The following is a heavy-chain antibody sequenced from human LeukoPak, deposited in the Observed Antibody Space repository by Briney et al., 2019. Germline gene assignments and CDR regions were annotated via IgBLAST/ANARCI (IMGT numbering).Heavy chain of an antibody. CDR3: ARRSDSGSDDGEDYFDY. J-gene: IGHJ4*02. D-gene: IGHD1-26*01. Sequence: SETLSLACTVSGGSIYSTTYYWGWTRRPPGKGLEWIGSMYYDGSTYYNPSLKSRVTISVDTSKNQFSLKLISVTAADTAVYFCARRSDSGSDDGEDYFDYWGQGTLVTVSS. V-gene: IGHV4-39*01. CDR1: GGSIYSTTYY. CDR2: MYYDGST.